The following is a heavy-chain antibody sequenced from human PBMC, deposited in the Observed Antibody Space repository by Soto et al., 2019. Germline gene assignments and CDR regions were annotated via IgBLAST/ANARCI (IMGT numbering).Heavy chain of an antibody. J-gene: IGHJ3*02. Sequence: QVQLVQSGAEVKKPGASVKVSCKASGYTFTSYAMHWVRQAPGQRLEWMGWINAGNGNTKYSQKFQGRVTITRDTSASTAYMGRSSLRSKDTAVYYCARRKNLVVPAAPREDAFDIWGQGTMVTVSS. CDR2: INAGNGNT. V-gene: IGHV1-3*01. CDR1: GYTFTSYA. CDR3: ARRKNLVVPAAPREDAFDI. D-gene: IGHD2-2*01.